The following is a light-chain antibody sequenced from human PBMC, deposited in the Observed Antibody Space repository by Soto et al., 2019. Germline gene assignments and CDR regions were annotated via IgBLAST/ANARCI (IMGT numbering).Light chain of an antibody. CDR2: GAS. J-gene: IGKJ4*01. Sequence: EIVLTQSPGTLSLSPGERATLSCRASQSVSSSYLAWSKQKPGQAPLLLIYGASSRATGIPDRFSGSGSGTDFTLTISRLEPEDFAVYYCQQYDSSLGLTFGGGTKVEIK. CDR3: QQYDSSLGLT. V-gene: IGKV3-20*01. CDR1: QSVSSSY.